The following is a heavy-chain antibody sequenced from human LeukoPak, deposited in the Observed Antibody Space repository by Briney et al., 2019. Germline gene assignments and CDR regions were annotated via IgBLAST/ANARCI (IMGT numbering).Heavy chain of an antibody. CDR2: IYYSGST. CDR3: ARVRGFGDYGGWFDP. D-gene: IGHD4-17*01. CDR1: GGSISSYY. J-gene: IGHJ5*02. Sequence: SETLSLTCTVSGGSISSYYWSWIRQPPGKGLEWIGYIYYSGSTNYNPSLKSRVTISVDTSKNQFSLKLSSVTAADTAVYYCARVRGFGDYGGWFDPWGQGTLVTVSS. V-gene: IGHV4-59*08.